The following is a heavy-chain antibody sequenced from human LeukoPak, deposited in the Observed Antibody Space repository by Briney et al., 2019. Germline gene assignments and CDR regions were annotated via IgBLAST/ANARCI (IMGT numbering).Heavy chain of an antibody. V-gene: IGHV3-74*01. CDR3: ARVAHGTSYYYYYYMDV. D-gene: IGHD3/OR15-3a*01. Sequence: PGGSLRLSCAASGFTFSSYWMHWVRQAPGKGLVWVSRINSDGSSTSYADSVKGRFTISRDNAKDTLYLQMNSLRAEDTAVYYCARVAHGTSYYYYYYMDVWGKGTTVTVSS. CDR1: GFTFSSYW. CDR2: INSDGSST. J-gene: IGHJ6*03.